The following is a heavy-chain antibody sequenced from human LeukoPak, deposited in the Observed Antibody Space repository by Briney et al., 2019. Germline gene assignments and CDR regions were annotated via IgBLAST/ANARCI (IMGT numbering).Heavy chain of an antibody. Sequence: SETLSLTCTVSGGSVSSGSYYWSWIRQPPGKGLEWIGYIYYSGSTNYNPSLKSRVTISVDTSKNQFSLKLSSVTAADTAVYYCARDRTGPLSYYYGIDPWGQGTLVTVSS. J-gene: IGHJ5*02. CDR1: GGSVSSGSYY. CDR2: IYYSGST. CDR3: ARDRTGPLSYYYGIDP. V-gene: IGHV4-61*01. D-gene: IGHD3-10*01.